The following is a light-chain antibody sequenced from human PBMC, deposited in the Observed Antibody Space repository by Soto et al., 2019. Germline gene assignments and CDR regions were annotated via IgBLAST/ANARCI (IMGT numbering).Light chain of an antibody. CDR2: GAS. J-gene: IGKJ1*01. CDR3: QHYAYASWLRT. Sequence: EIVMTQSPATLSVSTGEGVTLSCRASQSVSSNLAWYQQKPGQAPRLLIYGASARATGIPARFSGSGSGTEFTLTISSLQSEDFAIYYCQHYAYASWLRTFGLGTKV. CDR1: QSVSSN. V-gene: IGKV3-15*01.